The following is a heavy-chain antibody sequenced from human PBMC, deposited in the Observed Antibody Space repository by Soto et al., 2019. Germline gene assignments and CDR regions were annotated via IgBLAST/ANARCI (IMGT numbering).Heavy chain of an antibody. D-gene: IGHD3-22*01. CDR1: GYTFTVYY. CDR3: ARAMIKRVDAFDI. CDR2: INPNSGGT. Sequence: ASVKVSCTASGYTFTVYYMHWVRQAPGQGLEWMGWINPNSGGTNYAQKFQGWVTMTRDTSISTAYMELSRLRSDDTAVYYCARAMIKRVDAFDIWGQGTMVTVSS. J-gene: IGHJ3*02. V-gene: IGHV1-2*04.